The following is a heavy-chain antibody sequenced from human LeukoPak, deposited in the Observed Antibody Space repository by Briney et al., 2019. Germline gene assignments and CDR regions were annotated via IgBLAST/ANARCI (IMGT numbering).Heavy chain of an antibody. V-gene: IGHV4-61*02. CDR2: IYTSGST. CDR3: ARQHLRYFDWILPNDWFDP. CDR1: GYSISSGYY. D-gene: IGHD3-9*01. J-gene: IGHJ5*02. Sequence: SETLSLTCTVSGYSISSGYYWSWIRQPAGKGLEWIGRIYTSGSTNYNPSLKSRVTISVDTSKNQFSLKLSSVTAADTAVYYCARQHLRYFDWILPNDWFDPWGQGTLVTVSS.